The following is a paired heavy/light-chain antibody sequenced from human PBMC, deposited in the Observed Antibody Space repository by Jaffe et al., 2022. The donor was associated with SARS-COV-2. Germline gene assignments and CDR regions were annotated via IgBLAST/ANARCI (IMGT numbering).Light chain of an antibody. CDR2: EVN. J-gene: IGLJ3*02. CDR1: TSDFGAYNF. V-gene: IGLV2-8*01. Sequence: QSALTQPPSASGSPGQSVTISCTGTTSDFGAYNFVSWYQQHPGKAPKVLIYEVNQRPSGVPDRFSGSRSGNTASLTVSGLQADDEADYYCSSYGGGNSPVVFGGGTKLTVL. CDR3: SSYGGGNSPVV.
Heavy chain of an antibody. Sequence: QVHLVQSGSELKKPGASVKVSCKASGYIFTTYGMNWVRQAPGQGLEWMGWINTNTGNPTYAQGFTGRFVFSLDTSVNTAYLQINSLKAEDTAVYYCARARGVLQGTRFDPWGQGTLVTVSS. J-gene: IGHJ5*02. CDR1: GYIFTTYG. V-gene: IGHV7-4-1*02. CDR3: ARARGVLQGTRFDP. D-gene: IGHD6-6*01. CDR2: INTNTGNP.